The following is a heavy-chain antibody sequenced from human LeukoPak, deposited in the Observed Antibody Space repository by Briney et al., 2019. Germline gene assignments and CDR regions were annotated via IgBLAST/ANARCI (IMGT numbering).Heavy chain of an antibody. CDR2: LYSDGNT. Sequence: GESLRLSCAASGFTVITNDMTWVRQAPGKGLEWVSVLYSDGNTKYADSVQGRFTISRDNSKNTLYLEMNSLSPDDTAVYYCARGVEPLAANTLAYWGQGTLVPVSS. D-gene: IGHD1-14*01. V-gene: IGHV3-53*01. CDR3: ARGVEPLAANTLAY. J-gene: IGHJ4*02. CDR1: GFTVITND.